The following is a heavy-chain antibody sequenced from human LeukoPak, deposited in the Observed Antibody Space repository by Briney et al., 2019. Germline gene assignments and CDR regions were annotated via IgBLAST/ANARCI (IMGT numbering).Heavy chain of an antibody. V-gene: IGHV3-23*01. J-gene: IGHJ4*02. CDR2: IGGGSGGPT. CDR3: ARRDSGTYSRVDY. CDR1: GFTFSSYA. D-gene: IGHD3-10*01. Sequence: PGGSLRLSSAASGFTFSSYAMSWRRQAPGKGLEWVSAIGGGSGGPTYYADSVKGRFTVSRDNSKNTLYLQMNSLRAEDTAVYYCARRDSGTYSRVDYWGQGTLVTVSS.